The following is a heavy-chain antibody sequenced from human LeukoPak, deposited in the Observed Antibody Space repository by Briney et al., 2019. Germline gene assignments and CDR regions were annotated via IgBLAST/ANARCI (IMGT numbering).Heavy chain of an antibody. CDR3: AKRIDWLS. J-gene: IGHJ4*02. Sequence: GSLRLSCAASGFTFSSYGMHWVRQAPGKGLEWVAVISHDGSNKYYADSVKGRFTISRDNSKNTLYLQMNSLRAEDTAVYYCAKRIDWLSWGQGTLVTVSS. CDR2: ISHDGSNK. D-gene: IGHD3-9*01. CDR1: GFTFSSYG. V-gene: IGHV3-30*18.